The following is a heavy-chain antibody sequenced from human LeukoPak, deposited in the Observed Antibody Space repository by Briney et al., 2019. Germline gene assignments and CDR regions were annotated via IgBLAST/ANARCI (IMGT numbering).Heavy chain of an antibody. V-gene: IGHV3-21*01. CDR1: GVTFSSYS. J-gene: IGHJ4*02. Sequence: GGSLRLSCAASGVTFSSYSMNWVRQAPGKGLEWVSSISSSSSYIYYADSVKGRFTISRDNAKNSLYLQMNSLRAEDTAVYYCARDPGGYCSSVSCYFYFDFRGQGTLVTVSS. CDR3: ARDPGGYCSSVSCYFYFDF. D-gene: IGHD2-2*01. CDR2: ISSSSSYI.